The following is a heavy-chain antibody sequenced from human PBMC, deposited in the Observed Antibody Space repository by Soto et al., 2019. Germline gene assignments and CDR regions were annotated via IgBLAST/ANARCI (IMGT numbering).Heavy chain of an antibody. CDR1: GYTFTSYY. D-gene: IGHD3-16*01. Sequence: QVQLVQSGAEVKKPGASVKVSCKASGYTFTSYYMHWVRQAPGQGLEWMGIINPSGGSTSYAQKFKGRVTMTRDTSTSTVYMELSSLRSEDTAVYYCAREDKVEMATMRLDGMDVWGQGTTVTVSS. CDR2: INPSGGST. V-gene: IGHV1-46*01. CDR3: AREDKVEMATMRLDGMDV. J-gene: IGHJ6*02.